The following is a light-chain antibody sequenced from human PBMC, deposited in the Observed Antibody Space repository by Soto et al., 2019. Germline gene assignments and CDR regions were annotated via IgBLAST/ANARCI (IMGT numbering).Light chain of an antibody. CDR3: QQYGSSPPFT. V-gene: IGKV3-20*01. CDR1: QSVSSSY. Sequence: EIVLTQSPGTLSLSPGEGATLSCRASQSVSSSYLGWYQQKPGQAPRLLIYGASGRATGIPDRFSGSGSGTDFTLTISRLEPEDFAVYYCQQYGSSPPFTFGPGTKVDIK. J-gene: IGKJ3*01. CDR2: GAS.